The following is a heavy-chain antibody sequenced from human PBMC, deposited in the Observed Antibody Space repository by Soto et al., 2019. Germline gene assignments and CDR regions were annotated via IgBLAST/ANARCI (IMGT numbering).Heavy chain of an antibody. CDR2: ISAHNGNT. J-gene: IGHJ4*02. D-gene: IGHD1-1*01. CDR3: ARGRYGDY. V-gene: IGHV1-18*01. CDR1: GYAFTTYG. Sequence: QVHLVQSGAEVKKPGASVKVSCKGSGYAFTTYGITWVRQAPGQGLEWMGWISAHNGNTNYAQKLQGRVTVTKDTSTSTAYMELRSLRSDDTAVYYCARGRYGDYWGQGALVTVSS.